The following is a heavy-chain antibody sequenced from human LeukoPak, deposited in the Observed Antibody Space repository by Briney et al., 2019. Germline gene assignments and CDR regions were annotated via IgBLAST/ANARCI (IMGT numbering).Heavy chain of an antibody. Sequence: SETLSLTCTVSGGSISSSSYYWGWIRQPPEKGLEWVATIYYSGNTFYSPSLKSRVSISVDTSKNQVSLKLSSVTAADTAVYYCARAQEYYSSSCPFDYWGQGTLVTVSS. CDR1: GGSISSSSYY. V-gene: IGHV4-39*01. D-gene: IGHD6-13*01. CDR3: ARAQEYYSSSCPFDY. J-gene: IGHJ4*02. CDR2: IYYSGNT.